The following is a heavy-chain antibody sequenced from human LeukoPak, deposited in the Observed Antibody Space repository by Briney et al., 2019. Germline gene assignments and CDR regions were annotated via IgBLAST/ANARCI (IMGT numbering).Heavy chain of an antibody. V-gene: IGHV4-59*01. CDR1: GGSISPYY. Sequence: PSETLSLTCTVSGGSISPYYWSWIRQPPGKGLEWIGYFFYIGSTNYNPSLRSRVIISTDTSKNEVSLSLSSVTAADTAVYYCASLLNGDFDYWGQGTLVTVSS. CDR3: ASLLNGDFDY. D-gene: IGHD4-17*01. J-gene: IGHJ4*02. CDR2: FFYIGST.